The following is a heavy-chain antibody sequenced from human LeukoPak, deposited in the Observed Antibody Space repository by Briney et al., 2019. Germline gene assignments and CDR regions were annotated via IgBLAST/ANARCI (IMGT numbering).Heavy chain of an antibody. Sequence: SETLFLTCAVSGCSISSGYYWGWIRQPPGKGLEWIGSIYHSGSTYYNPSLKSRVTISVDTSKNQFSLKLSSVTAADTAVYYCARLRCSSTSCYLGYYFDYWGQGTLVTVSS. CDR2: IYHSGST. CDR1: GCSISSGYY. D-gene: IGHD2-2*01. V-gene: IGHV4-38-2*01. J-gene: IGHJ4*02. CDR3: ARLRCSSTSCYLGYYFDY.